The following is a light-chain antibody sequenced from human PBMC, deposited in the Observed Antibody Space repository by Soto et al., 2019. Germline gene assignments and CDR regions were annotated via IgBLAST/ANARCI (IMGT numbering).Light chain of an antibody. J-gene: IGLJ1*01. Sequence: VLTQPASVTVSPAQSMTISCTRTSSDVGGYNYVSWYQQHPGKAPKLMIYDVSNRPSGVSNRFSGSKSGNTASLTISGLQAEDEADYYCSSYTSSSTLVFGTGTKVTXL. V-gene: IGLV2-14*01. CDR2: DVS. CDR3: SSYTSSSTLV. CDR1: SSDVGGYNY.